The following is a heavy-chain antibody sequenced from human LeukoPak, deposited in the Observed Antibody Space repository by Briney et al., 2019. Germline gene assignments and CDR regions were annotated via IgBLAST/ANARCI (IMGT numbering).Heavy chain of an antibody. Sequence: GSSVKVSCKASGGTFSSYAISWVRQAPAQGLEWMGRIIPILGIANYAQKFQGRVTITADKSTSTAYMELSSLRSEDTAVYYCARVVVVAATPQGWFDPWGQGTLVTVSS. V-gene: IGHV1-69*04. CDR3: ARVVVVAATPQGWFDP. CDR1: GGTFSSYA. J-gene: IGHJ5*02. CDR2: IIPILGIA. D-gene: IGHD2-15*01.